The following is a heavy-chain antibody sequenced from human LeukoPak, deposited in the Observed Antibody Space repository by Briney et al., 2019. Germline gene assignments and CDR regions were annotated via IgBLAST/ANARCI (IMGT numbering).Heavy chain of an antibody. CDR1: GFTFSSYG. Sequence: GGSLRLSCAASGFTFSSYGMHWVRQAAGKGLEWVAVIWYDGSNKYYADSVKGRFTISRDNSKNTLYLQMNSLRAEDTAVYYCARDITTESDAFDIWGQGTMVTVSS. CDR2: IWYDGSNK. J-gene: IGHJ3*02. V-gene: IGHV3-33*01. D-gene: IGHD1-1*01. CDR3: ARDITTESDAFDI.